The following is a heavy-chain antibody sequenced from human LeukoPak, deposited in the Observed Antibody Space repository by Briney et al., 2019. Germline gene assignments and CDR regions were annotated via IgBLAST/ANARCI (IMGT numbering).Heavy chain of an antibody. Sequence: GGSLRLSCAASGFTFRNSGMHWVRQAPGKGLKWVAIIWYDGSEQYYADSVKGRFTISRDNSKDTVYLQMNSLRADDSAMYYCAKDWGTSGDRSSYGFFDHWGQGTLVTVSS. V-gene: IGHV3-33*06. D-gene: IGHD2-2*01. CDR3: AKDWGTSGDRSSYGFFDH. CDR1: GFTFRNSG. J-gene: IGHJ4*02. CDR2: IWYDGSEQ.